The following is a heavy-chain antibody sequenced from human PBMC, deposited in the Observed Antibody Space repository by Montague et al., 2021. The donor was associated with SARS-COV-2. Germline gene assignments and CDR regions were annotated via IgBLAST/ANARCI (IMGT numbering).Heavy chain of an antibody. Sequence: SETLSLTCAVYRGSFHIFSWGWIRQSPGKGLEWIGEIDHSGNTKYNPSLESRVTISVDTSKNHFSPNLTSVTAADTAMYYCARGTRVVGITPCFRYWGQGAQVAVSS. V-gene: IGHV4-34*01. CDR1: RGSFHIFS. D-gene: IGHD3-22*01. CDR2: IDHSGNT. J-gene: IGHJ4*02. CDR3: ARGTRVVGITPCFRY.